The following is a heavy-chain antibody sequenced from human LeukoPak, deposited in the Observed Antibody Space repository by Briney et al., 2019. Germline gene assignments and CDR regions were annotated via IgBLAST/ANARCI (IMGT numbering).Heavy chain of an antibody. CDR3: ARDTGIIYDSSGYYYENAFDI. CDR2: IYYSGST. CDR1: GGSISSGGYS. Sequence: PSQTLSLTCAVSGGSISSGGYSWSWIRQHPGKGLEWIGYIYYSGSTYYNPSLKSRVTISVDTSKNQFSLKLSSVTAADTAVYYCARDTGIIYDSSGYYYENAFDIWGQGTMVTVSS. V-gene: IGHV4-31*11. J-gene: IGHJ3*02. D-gene: IGHD3-22*01.